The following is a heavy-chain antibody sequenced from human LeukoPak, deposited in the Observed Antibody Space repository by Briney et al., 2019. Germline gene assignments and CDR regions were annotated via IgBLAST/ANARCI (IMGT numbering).Heavy chain of an antibody. CDR2: ITWNGDNT. Sequence: GGSLRLSCAASGFTFDNYGMNWVRQAPGKGLEWVSGITWNGDNTGYADSVKGRFTISRDNSKNSLYLQMNSLRAEDTALYYCAKLGGAGDYWGQGTLVTVSS. J-gene: IGHJ4*02. D-gene: IGHD3-16*01. CDR3: AKLGGAGDY. V-gene: IGHV3-20*04. CDR1: GFTFDNYG.